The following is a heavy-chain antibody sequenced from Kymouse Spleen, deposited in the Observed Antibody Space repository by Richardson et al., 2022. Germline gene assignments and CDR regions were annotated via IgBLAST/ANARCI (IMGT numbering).Heavy chain of an antibody. J-gene: IGHJ5*02. CDR3: ARTHYDFWSGYYP. V-gene: IGHV4-61*01. D-gene: IGHD3-3*01. CDR1: GGSVSSGSYY. Sequence: QVQLQESGPGLVKPSETLSLTCTVSGGSVSSGSYYWSWIRQPPGKGLEWIGYIYYSGSTNYNPSLKSRVTISVDTSKNQFSLKLSSVTAADTAVYYCARTHYDFWSGYYPWGQGTLVTVSS. CDR2: IYYSGST.